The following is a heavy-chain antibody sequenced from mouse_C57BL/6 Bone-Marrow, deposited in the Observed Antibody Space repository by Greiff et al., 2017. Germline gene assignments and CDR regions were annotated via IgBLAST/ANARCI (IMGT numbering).Heavy chain of an antibody. CDR3: ARALIYYYGSPLFDY. CDR2: LNPGSGGT. J-gene: IGHJ2*01. D-gene: IGHD1-1*01. CDR1: GYAFTNYL. V-gene: IGHV1-54*01. Sequence: VQLQQSGAELVRPGTSVKVSCKASGYAFTNYLIEWVKQRPGQGLEWIGVLNPGSGGTKYNEKFKGKATLTAAKYSSTAYMQLSTLPSEDSAVYFCARALIYYYGSPLFDYWGLGTTLPVSS.